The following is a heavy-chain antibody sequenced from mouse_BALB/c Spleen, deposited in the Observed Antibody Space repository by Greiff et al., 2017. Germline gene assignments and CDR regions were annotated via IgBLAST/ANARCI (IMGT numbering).Heavy chain of an antibody. CDR2: IYPSDSYT. Sequence: QVQLQQPGAELVRPGASVKLSCKASGYTFTSYWINWVKQRPGQGLEWIGNIYPSDSYTNYNQKFKDKATLTVDKSSSTAYMQLSSPTSEDSAVYYCTSRYFDVWGAGTTVTVAS. CDR1: GYTFTSYW. CDR3: TSRYFDV. J-gene: IGHJ1*01. V-gene: IGHV1-69*02.